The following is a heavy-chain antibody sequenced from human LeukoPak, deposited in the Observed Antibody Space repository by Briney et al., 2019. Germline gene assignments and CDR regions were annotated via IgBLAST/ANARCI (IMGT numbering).Heavy chain of an antibody. CDR2: IIPILGIA. CDR1: GGTFSSYA. J-gene: IGHJ4*02. V-gene: IGHV1-69*04. D-gene: IGHD1-26*01. Sequence: GASVKVSCKASGGTFSSYAISWVRQAPGQGLEWMGRIIPILGIANYAQKFQGRVTITADKSTSTAYMELSSLRSEDTAVYYCARVGLEWELLDYWGQGTLVTVSS. CDR3: ARVGLEWELLDY.